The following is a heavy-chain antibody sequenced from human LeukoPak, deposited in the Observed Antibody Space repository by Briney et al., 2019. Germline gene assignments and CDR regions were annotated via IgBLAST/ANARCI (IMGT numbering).Heavy chain of an antibody. D-gene: IGHD2-8*01. CDR1: GFTFSSYA. CDR2: IWYDGSNK. CDR3: AREFGYCTNGVCYNFVGSYYYYGMDV. V-gene: IGHV3-33*08. Sequence: GGSLRLSCAASGFTFSSYAMSWVRQAPGKGLEWVAVIWYDGSNKYYADSVKGRFTISRDNSKNTLYLQMNSLRAEDTAVYYCAREFGYCTNGVCYNFVGSYYYYGMDVWGQGTTITVSS. J-gene: IGHJ6*02.